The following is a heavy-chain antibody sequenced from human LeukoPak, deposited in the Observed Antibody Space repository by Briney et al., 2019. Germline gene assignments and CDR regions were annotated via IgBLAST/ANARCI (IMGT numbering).Heavy chain of an antibody. CDR1: GFTFSGSA. V-gene: IGHV3-73*01. CDR2: IRSKANSYAT. Sequence: GGSLRLSCAASGFTFSGSAMHWVRQASGKGLEWVGRIRSKANSYATAYAASMKGRFTISRDDSKNTAYLQMNSLKTEDTAVYYCARVSRPGATVCYFDFWGQGTLLTVSS. J-gene: IGHJ4*02. D-gene: IGHD1-26*01. CDR3: ARVSRPGATVCYFDF.